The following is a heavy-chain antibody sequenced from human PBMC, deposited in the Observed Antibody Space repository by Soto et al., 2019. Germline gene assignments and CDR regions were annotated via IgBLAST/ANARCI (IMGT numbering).Heavy chain of an antibody. V-gene: IGHV1-46*01. D-gene: IGHD2-15*01. J-gene: IGHJ1*01. CDR1: GYLFTAYS. CDR2: VNPSGGST. Sequence: ASVKVSCKASGYLFTAYSMHWVRLAPGQGLEWMGVVNPSGGSTKYAQDFQGRVTMTRDTSTTTIYMELSSLRSDDTAIYYCAREENCSGGTRYSEYFHRWGQGTLVTV. CDR3: AREENCSGGTRYSEYFHR.